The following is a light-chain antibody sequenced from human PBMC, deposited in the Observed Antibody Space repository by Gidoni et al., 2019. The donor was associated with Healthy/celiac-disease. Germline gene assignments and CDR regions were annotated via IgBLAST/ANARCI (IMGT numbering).Light chain of an antibody. CDR2: VAS. Sequence: EIVMTQSPATLSVSPGERATLSCRASQSVSSNLAWYQQKPGQAPSLLIYVASPRATGIPARFSGSGSGTEFTLTISSLQSEDFAVYYCQQYNNWPPWTFGQGTKVEIK. J-gene: IGKJ1*01. V-gene: IGKV3-15*01. CDR1: QSVSSN. CDR3: QQYNNWPPWT.